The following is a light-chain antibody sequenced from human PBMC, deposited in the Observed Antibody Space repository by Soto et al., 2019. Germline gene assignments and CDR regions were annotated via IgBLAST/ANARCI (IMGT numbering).Light chain of an antibody. CDR2: GAS. V-gene: IGKV3-20*01. CDR1: QSVSSSY. J-gene: IGKJ1*01. CDR3: QKYGNSPQT. Sequence: EIVLTQSPGTLSLSPGERATLSCRASQSVSSSYLAWYQQKPGQAARLLIYGASSRATGIPDRFSGSWSGTDFTLTIRRLEPEDFAVYYWQKYGNSPQTFGQGTKVEIK.